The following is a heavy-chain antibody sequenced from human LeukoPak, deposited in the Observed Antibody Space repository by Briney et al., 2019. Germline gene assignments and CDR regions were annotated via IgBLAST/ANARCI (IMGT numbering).Heavy chain of an antibody. J-gene: IGHJ4*02. D-gene: IGHD3-16*01. CDR3: ARTPEGGQPYYFDY. Sequence: GASVKVSCKASGYTFTSYGISWVRQAPGQGLEWMGWISAYNGNTNYAQKVQGRVTMTTDTSTSTTYMELRSLRSDDTAVYYCARTPEGGQPYYFDYWGQGTLVTVSS. V-gene: IGHV1-18*01. CDR1: GYTFTSYG. CDR2: ISAYNGNT.